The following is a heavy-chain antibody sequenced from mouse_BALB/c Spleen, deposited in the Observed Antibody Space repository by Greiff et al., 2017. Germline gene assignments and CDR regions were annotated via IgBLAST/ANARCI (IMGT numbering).Heavy chain of an antibody. V-gene: IGHV5-6-4*01. CDR1: GFTFSSYT. CDR3: TRDPLITTATWFAY. Sequence: EVKLMESGGGLVKPGGSLKLSCAASGFTFSSYTMSWVRQTPETRLEWVATISSGGSYTYYPDSVKGRFTISRDNAKNTLYLQMSSLKSEDTAMYYCTRDPLITTATWFAYWGQGTLVTVSA. CDR2: ISSGGSYT. J-gene: IGHJ3*01. D-gene: IGHD1-2*01.